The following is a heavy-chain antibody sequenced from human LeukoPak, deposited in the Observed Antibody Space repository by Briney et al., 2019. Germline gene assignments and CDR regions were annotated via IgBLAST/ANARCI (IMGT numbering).Heavy chain of an antibody. Sequence: SETLSLTCAVYGGSFSGYYWSWIRQPPGKGLEWIGEINHSGSTNYNLSLKSRVTISVDTSKNQFSLKLSSVTAADTAVYYCARGTSGARYYYYGMDVWGKGTTVTVSS. D-gene: IGHD2-8*02. CDR2: INHSGST. J-gene: IGHJ6*04. V-gene: IGHV4-34*01. CDR1: GGSFSGYY. CDR3: ARGTSGARYYYYGMDV.